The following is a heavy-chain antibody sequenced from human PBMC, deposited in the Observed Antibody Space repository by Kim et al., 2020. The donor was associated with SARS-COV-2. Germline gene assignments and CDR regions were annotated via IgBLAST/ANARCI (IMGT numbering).Heavy chain of an antibody. CDR3: ASSRELDV. CDR2: INSDGRNT. V-gene: IGHV3-74*01. Sequence: GGSLRLSCAASGFTFSSYSIHWVRQVPGKGLVWVSRINSDGRNTIYADSVKGRFTVSRDNAKNTLYLQMNSLRAEDTAVYYCASSRELDVWGQGTTVTV. J-gene: IGHJ6*02. CDR1: GFTFSSYS. D-gene: IGHD2-2*01.